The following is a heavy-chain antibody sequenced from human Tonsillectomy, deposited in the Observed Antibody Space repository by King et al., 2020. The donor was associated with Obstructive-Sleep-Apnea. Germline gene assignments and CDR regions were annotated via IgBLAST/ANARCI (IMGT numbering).Heavy chain of an antibody. D-gene: IGHD3-10*01. Sequence: VQLVESGGGLVQPGGSLRLSCAASGFTFSSYAMSWVRQAPGKGLEWVSAISGSGGSTYYADSVKGRLTISRDNSKNTLYLQMNSLRAEDTAVYYCAKPYYYGSGSYEAFRTTQIYYFDYWGQGTLVTVSS. V-gene: IGHV3-23*04. CDR2: ISGSGGST. J-gene: IGHJ4*02. CDR1: GFTFSSYA. CDR3: AKPYYYGSGSYEAFRTTQIYYFDY.